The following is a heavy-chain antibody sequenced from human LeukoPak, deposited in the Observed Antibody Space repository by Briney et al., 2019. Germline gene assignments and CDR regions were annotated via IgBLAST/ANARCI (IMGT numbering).Heavy chain of an antibody. Sequence: SETLSLTCTVSGGSISSYYWSWIRQPPGKGLEWIAYIYYSGSTNYNPSLKGRVTISVDTSKNQFSLKLSSVTAADTAVYYCARRVSYDSSGYYYGWYFDLWGRGTLVTVSS. CDR1: GGSISSYY. CDR3: ARRVSYDSSGYYYGWYFDL. V-gene: IGHV4-59*01. CDR2: IYYSGST. J-gene: IGHJ2*01. D-gene: IGHD3-22*01.